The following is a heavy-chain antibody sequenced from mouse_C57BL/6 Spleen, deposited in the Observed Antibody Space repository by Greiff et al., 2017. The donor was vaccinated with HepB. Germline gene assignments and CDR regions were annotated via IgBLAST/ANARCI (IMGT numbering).Heavy chain of an antibody. J-gene: IGHJ3*01. D-gene: IGHD3-1*01. CDR1: GYTFTSYW. V-gene: IGHV1-50*01. CDR2: IDPSDSYT. CDR3: ARSLRGVAY. Sequence: VQLQQSGAELVKPGASVKLSCKASGYTFTSYWMQWVKQRPGQGLEWIGEIDPSDSYTNYNQKFKGKATLTVDTSSSTAYMQLSSLTSEDSAVYYCARSLRGVAYWGQGTLVTVSA.